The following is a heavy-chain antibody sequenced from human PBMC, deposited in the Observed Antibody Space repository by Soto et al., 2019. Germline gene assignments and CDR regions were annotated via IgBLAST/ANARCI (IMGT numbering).Heavy chain of an antibody. V-gene: IGHV3-9*01. CDR1: GFKFEEYA. CDR2: INWKRGIK. Sequence: EVRLEASGGGPAQPGGSLRLSCAASGFKFEEYAMQWVRQGPGKGLEWVSGINWKRGIKDYADSVQGRFTISRDNVKKSLFLQIDSLRTEDTALYFCVANKGDVLRWFGEAIHLGQGTPVTVSA. CDR3: VANKGDVLRWFGEAIH. J-gene: IGHJ4*02. D-gene: IGHD3-10*01.